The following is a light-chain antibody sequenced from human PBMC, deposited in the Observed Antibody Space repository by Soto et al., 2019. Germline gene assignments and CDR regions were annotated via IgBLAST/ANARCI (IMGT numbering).Light chain of an antibody. CDR2: EDD. J-gene: IGLJ3*02. V-gene: IGLV6-57*03. CDR3: QGFDNNNFKWV. Sequence: NFMLTQPNSVSESPGKTVTISCTRSSGSVASNYVQWYQRRPGSAPSILSYEDDQRSSGVPDRFSGSIDSSSNSASLTVSGLKPEDEADYYCQGFDNNNFKWVFGGGTELT. CDR1: SGSVASNY.